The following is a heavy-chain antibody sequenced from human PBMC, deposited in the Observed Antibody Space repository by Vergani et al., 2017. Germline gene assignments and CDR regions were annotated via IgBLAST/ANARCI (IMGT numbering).Heavy chain of an antibody. V-gene: IGHV4-38-2*01. J-gene: IGHJ4*01. CDR1: GYSIRSGYY. Sequence: QVQLQESGPGLVKPSETLSLTCAVSGYSIRSGYYWGWIRQPPGKGLEWIESIYHSGSTYYNPSLKSRITISVDTSKNQFSLKLSSATAADPAVYYCASITSSGSDFWFSRWGGGSLVTVSS. CDR3: ASITSSGSDFWFSR. D-gene: IGHD3-10*01. CDR2: IYHSGST.